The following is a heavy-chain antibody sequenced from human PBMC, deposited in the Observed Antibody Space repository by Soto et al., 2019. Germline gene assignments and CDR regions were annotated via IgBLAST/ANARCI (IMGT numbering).Heavy chain of an antibody. D-gene: IGHD4-17*01. CDR1: GFTFSSYA. Sequence: GGSLRLSCAASGFTFSSYAMSWVRQAPGKGLEWVSAISGSGGSTYYADSVKGRFTISRDNSKNTLYLQMNSLRAEDTAVYYCAKDRIVYGDYYYYMDVWGKGTTVTVSS. CDR2: ISGSGGST. J-gene: IGHJ6*03. V-gene: IGHV3-23*01. CDR3: AKDRIVYGDYYYYMDV.